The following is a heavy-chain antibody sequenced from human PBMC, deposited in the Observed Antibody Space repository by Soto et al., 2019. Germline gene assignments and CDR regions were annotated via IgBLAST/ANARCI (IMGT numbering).Heavy chain of an antibody. V-gene: IGHV3-72*01. D-gene: IGHD5-12*01. CDR1: GFTFSDHY. CDR2: VRNKANSYST. Sequence: EVQLVESGGGLVQPGGSLRLSCAASGFTFSDHYMDWVRQAPGKGLEWVGRVRNKANSYSTQYAASVKSRFTVSRDDSENSVFLQMNSLKSDDTAVYYCVRVHLVAPTRYFDYWGQGTLVTVSS. J-gene: IGHJ4*02. CDR3: VRVHLVAPTRYFDY.